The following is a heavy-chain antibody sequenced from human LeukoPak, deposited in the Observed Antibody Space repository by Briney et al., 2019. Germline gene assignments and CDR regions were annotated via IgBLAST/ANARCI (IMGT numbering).Heavy chain of an antibody. V-gene: IGHV5-51*01. J-gene: IGHJ3*02. D-gene: IGHD2-2*01. CDR2: IYPGDSDT. CDR3: ARHTAVPAAIDAFDI. Sequence: GESLKISCKGSGYSFTSYWIGWVRQMPGKGLEWMGIIYPGDSDTRYSPSFQGQVTISADKSIRTAYLQWSSLKASDTAMYYCARHTAVPAAIDAFDIWGQGTMVTVSS. CDR1: GYSFTSYW.